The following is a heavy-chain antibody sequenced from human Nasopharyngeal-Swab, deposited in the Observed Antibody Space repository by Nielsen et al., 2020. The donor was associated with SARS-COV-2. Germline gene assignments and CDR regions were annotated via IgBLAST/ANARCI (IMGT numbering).Heavy chain of an antibody. J-gene: IGHJ5*01. CDR1: GFIFSACA. Sequence: GESLKTPCMASGFIFSACAMHWVRQVPGKGLEWISFISYDGTKKYYEDSVKGRFTISRDNFHNTLTLQMNNLGPEDTAMYYCAKDSFGGVAVGGPLDSWGHGNLATVSS. V-gene: IGHV3-30*04. D-gene: IGHD6-19*01. CDR2: ISYDGTKK. CDR3: AKDSFGGVAVGGPLDS.